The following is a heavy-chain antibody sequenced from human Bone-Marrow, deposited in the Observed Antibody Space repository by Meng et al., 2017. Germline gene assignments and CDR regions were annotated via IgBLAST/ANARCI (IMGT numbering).Heavy chain of an antibody. Sequence: GGSLRLSCAASGFTFDGYGLNWVRQAPGKGLEWVSGINWNGGGTGYADSVKGRFTISRDNAKNSLYLQMNSLRAEDTALYYCARGRSGSYGMDVWGPGTTVTVSS. D-gene: IGHD1-26*01. CDR2: INWNGGGT. CDR1: GFTFDGYG. V-gene: IGHV3-20*04. CDR3: ARGRSGSYGMDV. J-gene: IGHJ6*02.